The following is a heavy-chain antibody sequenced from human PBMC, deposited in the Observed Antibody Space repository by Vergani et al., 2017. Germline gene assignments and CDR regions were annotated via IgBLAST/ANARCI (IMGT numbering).Heavy chain of an antibody. CDR2: INSDGSSI. CDR3: GRELGIP. Sequence: EVQLVESGGGLVQPGGSLRSSCVGSGFTFSSNWMHWVRQVPGKGLEWVSRINSDGSSISYADSVKGRFSISRDNAKNTMYLQMNSLTAEDTAVYYCGRELGIPWGQGTLVTVSS. J-gene: IGHJ5*02. CDR1: GFTFSSNW. V-gene: IGHV3-74*01. D-gene: IGHD3-16*01.